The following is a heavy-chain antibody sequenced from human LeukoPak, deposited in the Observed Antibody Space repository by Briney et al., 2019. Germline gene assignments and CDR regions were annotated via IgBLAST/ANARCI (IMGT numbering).Heavy chain of an antibody. CDR2: IYTTGST. CDR1: GGSISSSSYY. CDR3: ARAEYSGSYWFDP. V-gene: IGHV4-61*02. Sequence: PSETLSLTCTVSGGSISSSSYYWGWIRQPAGKGLEWIGRIYTTGSTNYNPSLKSRVTMSLDTSKNQFSLMLTSVTAADTAVYYCARAEYSGSYWFDPWGQGTLVTVSS. J-gene: IGHJ5*02. D-gene: IGHD1-26*01.